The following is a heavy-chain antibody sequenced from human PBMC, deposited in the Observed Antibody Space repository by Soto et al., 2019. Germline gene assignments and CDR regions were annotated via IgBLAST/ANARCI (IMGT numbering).Heavy chain of an antibody. V-gene: IGHV1-46*01. D-gene: IGHD3-22*01. CDR2: INPSGGST. J-gene: IGHJ4*02. CDR3: ARDRYYYDSSGYYGQDY. Sequence: ASVKVSCKASGYTFTRYYMHWVRQAPGQGLEWMGIINPSGGSTSYAQKFQGRVTMTRDTSTSTVYMELSSLRSEDTAVYYCARDRYYYDSSGYYGQDYWGQGTLVTVSS. CDR1: GYTFTRYY.